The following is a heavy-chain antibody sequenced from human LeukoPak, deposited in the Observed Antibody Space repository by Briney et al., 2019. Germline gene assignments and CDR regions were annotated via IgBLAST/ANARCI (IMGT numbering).Heavy chain of an antibody. D-gene: IGHD2-15*01. J-gene: IGHJ4*02. CDR3: ARVCSRGRCLDY. V-gene: IGHV4-38-2*02. CDR2: INHSGST. Sequence: SETLSLTCTVSGYSISSGYYWAWMRQPPGKGLEWIGSINHSGSTYYNPSLKSRVTVSVDTSKNQVSLRLSSVTAADTAVYYCARVCSRGRCLDYWGQGTLVTVSS. CDR1: GYSISSGYY.